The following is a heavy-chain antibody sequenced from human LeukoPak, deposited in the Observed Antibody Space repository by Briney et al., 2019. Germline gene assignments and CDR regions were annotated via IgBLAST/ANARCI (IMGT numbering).Heavy chain of an antibody. Sequence: GGSLRLSCAASGFTFSDYYMSWIRQAPGKGLEWVSYISSSSSYTNYADSVKGRFTISRDNAKNSLYLQMNSLRAEDTAVYYCARNPDRNYYYYYGMDVWGQGTTVTVSS. CDR1: GFTFSDYY. D-gene: IGHD3-22*01. CDR3: ARNPDRNYYYYYGMDV. V-gene: IGHV3-11*06. J-gene: IGHJ6*02. CDR2: ISSSSSYT.